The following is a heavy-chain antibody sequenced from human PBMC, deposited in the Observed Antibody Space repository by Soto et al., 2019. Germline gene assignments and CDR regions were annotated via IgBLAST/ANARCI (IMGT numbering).Heavy chain of an antibody. Sequence: GGSLRLSCAASGFTFSSYWMSWVRQSPGKGLEWVANIKQDGSEKYYVDSVKGRFIISRDNGKNSLYLQMNSLTDEDTAVYYCARDSSEGYNLPWGHGTLVTVSS. J-gene: IGHJ4*01. D-gene: IGHD1-1*01. CDR3: ARDSSEGYNLP. CDR1: GFTFSSYW. CDR2: IKQDGSEK. V-gene: IGHV3-7*01.